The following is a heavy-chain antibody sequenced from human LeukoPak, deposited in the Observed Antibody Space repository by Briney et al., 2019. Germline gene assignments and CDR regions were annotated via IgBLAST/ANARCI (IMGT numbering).Heavy chain of an antibody. V-gene: IGHV3-23*01. CDR1: GFTFSSYA. Sequence: GGSLRLPCAASGFTFSSYAMNWVRQAPGKGLEWVSGISPSGGGTYYADSVKGRFTISRDDSKNTLSLQMNSLRVEDTALYYCAQDIAWGAFEHWGQGTLVTVSS. CDR2: ISPSGGGT. CDR3: AQDIAWGAFEH. J-gene: IGHJ4*02. D-gene: IGHD7-27*01.